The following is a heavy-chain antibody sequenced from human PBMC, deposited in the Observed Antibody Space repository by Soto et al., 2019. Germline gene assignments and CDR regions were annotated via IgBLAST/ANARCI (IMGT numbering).Heavy chain of an antibody. V-gene: IGHV1-3*01. Sequence: GPVKVSCKASGYTFTSYAMHWVRQAPGQRLEWMGWINAGNGNTKYSQKFQGRVTITRDTSASTAYMELSSLRSEDTAVYYCARDHDLLRSYDFWSGYFRGPYYFDYWGQGTLVTVSS. CDR3: ARDHDLLRSYDFWSGYFRGPYYFDY. CDR2: INAGNGNT. J-gene: IGHJ4*02. CDR1: GYTFTSYA. D-gene: IGHD3-3*01.